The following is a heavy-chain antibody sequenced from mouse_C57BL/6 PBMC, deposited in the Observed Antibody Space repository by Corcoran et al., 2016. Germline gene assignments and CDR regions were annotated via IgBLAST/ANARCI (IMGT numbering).Heavy chain of an antibody. CDR3: AREGLITTVVFDY. CDR1: GYSITSGYY. Sequence: DVQLQESGPGLVKPSQSLSLTCSVTGYSITSGYYWNWIRQFPGNKLEWMGYISYDGSNNYNPSLKNRISITRDTSKNQFFLKLNSVTTEDTATYYCAREGLITTVVFDYWGQGTTLTVSS. J-gene: IGHJ2*01. D-gene: IGHD1-1*01. CDR2: ISYDGSN. V-gene: IGHV3-6*01.